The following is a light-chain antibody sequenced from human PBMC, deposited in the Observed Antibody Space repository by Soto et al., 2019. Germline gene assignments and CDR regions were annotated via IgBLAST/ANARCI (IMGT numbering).Light chain of an antibody. CDR1: QSIRTY. J-gene: IGKJ5*01. CDR3: QQSYSTPPT. Sequence: DIQMTQSPSSLSASIGDRVTITCRASQSIRTYLNWYQQKPGKAPKLLISAASSLQGGVPSTFSGSGSGTDFTLTITSLQPADFATYFCQQSYSTPPTFGQGTRLEIK. CDR2: AAS. V-gene: IGKV1-39*01.